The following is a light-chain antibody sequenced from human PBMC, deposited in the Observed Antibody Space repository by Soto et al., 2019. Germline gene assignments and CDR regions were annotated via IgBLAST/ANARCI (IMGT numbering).Light chain of an antibody. J-gene: IGKJ3*01. V-gene: IGKV3-20*01. CDR1: QSVSSNY. Sequence: EIVLTQSPGTLSLSPGERATLSCRASQSVSSNYLAWYQQKPGQAPRLLIYDASSRATGIPDRFSGSGSGTDFTLTISRLEPEDFAVYYCQQYGSSLFTFGPGTKVDIK. CDR2: DAS. CDR3: QQYGSSLFT.